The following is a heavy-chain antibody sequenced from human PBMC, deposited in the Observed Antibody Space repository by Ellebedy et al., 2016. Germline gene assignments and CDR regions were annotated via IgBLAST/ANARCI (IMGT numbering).Heavy chain of an antibody. J-gene: IGHJ4*02. D-gene: IGHD3-22*01. CDR1: GYSFTSYW. CDR3: ARLYSHYYDSSGYYPDY. CDR2: IHPGDSDT. V-gene: IGHV5-51*01. Sequence: GESLKISXKGSGYSFTSYWIGWVRQMPGKGLEWMGIIHPGDSDTRYSPSFQGQVTISADKSISTAYLQWSSLKASDTAMYYCARLYSHYYDSSGYYPDYWGQGTLVTVSS.